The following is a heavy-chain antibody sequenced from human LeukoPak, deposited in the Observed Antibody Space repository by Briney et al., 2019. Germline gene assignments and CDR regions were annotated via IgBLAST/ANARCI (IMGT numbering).Heavy chain of an antibody. J-gene: IGHJ4*02. CDR2: IYYSGST. CDR1: GGCISSYY. V-gene: IGHV4-59*01. Sequence: SETLSLTCSLSGGCISSYYWRWLRQPPGKELVGMGYIYYSGSTNYNPSLKGRVAISVDTSKNHFSLKLSSVTAADTAVYYCARGPTWNYFFYWGRGTLVTVSS. CDR3: ARGPTWNYFFY.